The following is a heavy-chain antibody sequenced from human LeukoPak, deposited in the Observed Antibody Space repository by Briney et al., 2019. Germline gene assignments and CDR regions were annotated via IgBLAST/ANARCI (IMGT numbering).Heavy chain of an antibody. CDR2: INSDGSST. CDR3: ARDPQGYCSSTSCSGDAFDI. Sequence: PGGSLRLSCAASGFTFDDYGMSWVRQAPGKGLEWVSGINSDGSSTSYADSVKGRFTISRDNAKNTLYLQMNSLRAEDTAVYYCARDPQGYCSSTSCSGDAFDIWGQGTMVTVSS. CDR1: GFTFDDYG. D-gene: IGHD2-2*01. V-gene: IGHV3-74*01. J-gene: IGHJ3*02.